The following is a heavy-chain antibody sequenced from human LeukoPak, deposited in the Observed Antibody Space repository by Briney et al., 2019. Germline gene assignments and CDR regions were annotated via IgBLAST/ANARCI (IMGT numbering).Heavy chain of an antibody. CDR2: ISAHNGNT. CDR3: ARDAPGRNYGDYRELDY. J-gene: IGHJ4*02. V-gene: IGHV1-18*01. D-gene: IGHD4-17*01. Sequence: ASVEVSCKASGYTFTSYGISWVRQAPGQGLEWMGWISAHNGNTKNAQKIQGRVTMTTDTSTSTAYMELRSLGSDDTAVYYCARDAPGRNYGDYRELDYWGQGTLVTVSS. CDR1: GYTFTSYG.